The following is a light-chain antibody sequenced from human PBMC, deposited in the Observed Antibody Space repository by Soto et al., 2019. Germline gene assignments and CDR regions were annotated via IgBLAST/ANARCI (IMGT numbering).Light chain of an antibody. Sequence: DIQMTQSPSSLSASVGDRVTITCRASQSISSWLAWYQQKPGKAPKLLIYHASTMESGVPSRFSGSGSGTEFTLTISSLQPDDFATYYCQQYNSYWRTFGQGTKVDIK. CDR2: HAS. V-gene: IGKV1-5*01. CDR3: QQYNSYWRT. J-gene: IGKJ1*01. CDR1: QSISSW.